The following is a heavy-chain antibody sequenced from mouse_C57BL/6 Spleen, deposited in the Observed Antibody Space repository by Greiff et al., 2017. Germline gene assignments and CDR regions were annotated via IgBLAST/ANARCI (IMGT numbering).Heavy chain of an antibody. D-gene: IGHD3-3*01. J-gene: IGHJ4*01. V-gene: IGHV1-76*01. Sequence: VQLQESGAELVRPGASVKLSCKASGYTFPDYYINWVKQRPGQGLEWIARIYPGSGNTYYNEKFKGKATLTAEKSSSTAYMQLSSLTSEDAAVYFFARWAGGDAMDYWGQGTSVTVAS. CDR2: IYPGSGNT. CDR3: ARWAGGDAMDY. CDR1: GYTFPDYY.